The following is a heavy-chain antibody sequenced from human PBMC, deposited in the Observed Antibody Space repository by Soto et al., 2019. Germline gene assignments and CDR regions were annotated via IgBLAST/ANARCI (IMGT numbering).Heavy chain of an antibody. J-gene: IGHJ3*02. V-gene: IGHV1-58*01. Sequence: QMQLVQSGPEVKKPGTSVKVSCTASGFTFTSSAVQWVRQARGQRLEWIGWIVVGSGNTNYALKFQARVTITMDMSTSTAYMELSSLRSEDTAVYYCAAHAPDPVGFDIWGQGTMVTVSS. D-gene: IGHD1-26*01. CDR2: IVVGSGNT. CDR3: AAHAPDPVGFDI. CDR1: GFTFTSSA.